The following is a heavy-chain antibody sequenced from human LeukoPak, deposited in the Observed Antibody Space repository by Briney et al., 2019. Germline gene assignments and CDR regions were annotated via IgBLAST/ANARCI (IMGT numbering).Heavy chain of an antibody. CDR3: VRPPADPLRPYGMNV. J-gene: IGHJ6*02. Sequence: ASVTVSCNASGYSFTSFGVIWVRQAPGQGLEWMGWISGYNGDTNYAQRFQGRVTMTTDASTSTAYMELKTLRSDDTAVFYCVRPPADPLRPYGMNVWGQGTTVIVSS. CDR1: GYSFTSFG. CDR2: ISGYNGDT. V-gene: IGHV1-18*01. D-gene: IGHD3-16*01.